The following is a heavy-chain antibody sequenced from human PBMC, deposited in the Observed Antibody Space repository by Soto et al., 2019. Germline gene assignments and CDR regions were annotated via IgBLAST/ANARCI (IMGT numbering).Heavy chain of an antibody. Sequence: GGSLRLSCAASGFTFSSYGMYWVRQAPGKGLEWVAVISYDGSNKYYADSVKGRFTISRDNSKNTLYLQMNSLRAEDTAVYYCAKDLWNYGVIAVAGNTDYWGQGTLVTVSS. CDR1: GFTFSSYG. D-gene: IGHD6-19*01. J-gene: IGHJ4*02. CDR3: AKDLWNYGVIAVAGNTDY. V-gene: IGHV3-30*18. CDR2: ISYDGSNK.